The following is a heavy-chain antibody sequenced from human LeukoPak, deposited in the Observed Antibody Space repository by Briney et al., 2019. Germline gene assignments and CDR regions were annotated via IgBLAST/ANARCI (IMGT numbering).Heavy chain of an antibody. J-gene: IGHJ4*02. CDR1: GFTVSSNY. V-gene: IGHV3-66*01. Sequence: GGSLRLSCAASGFTVSSNYMSWVRQAPGKGLEWVSVIYSGGSTYYADSVKGRFTISRDNSKNTLYLQMNSLRAEDTAVYYCARDYILTGYPTRTAFDYWGQGTLVTVSS. D-gene: IGHD3-9*01. CDR2: IYSGGST. CDR3: ARDYILTGYPTRTAFDY.